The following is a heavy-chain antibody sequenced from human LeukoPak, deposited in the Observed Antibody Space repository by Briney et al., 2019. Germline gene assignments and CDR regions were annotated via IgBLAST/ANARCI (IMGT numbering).Heavy chain of an antibody. J-gene: IGHJ4*02. CDR2: IYHSGST. CDR1: GASISSSNW. D-gene: IGHD3-3*02. Sequence: SETLSLTCAVSGASISSSNWWTWVRQSPGKGLEWIGEIYHSGSTNYNPSLKSRVTISVDKSKNQFSLNLSSVTAADTAVYYCARGQFWSGYSIWGQGTLVTVSS. CDR3: ARGQFWSGYSI. V-gene: IGHV4-4*02.